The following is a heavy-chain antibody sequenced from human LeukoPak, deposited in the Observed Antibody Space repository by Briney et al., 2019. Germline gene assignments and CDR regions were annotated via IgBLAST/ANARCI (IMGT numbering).Heavy chain of an antibody. CDR3: ARSSDAGSLDY. D-gene: IGHD3-10*01. J-gene: IGHJ4*02. V-gene: IGHV4-30-4*01. CDR2: IYYSGST. CDR1: GGSISSGDYY. Sequence: SETLSLTCTVSGGSISSGDYYWRWIRQPPGKGLEWIGYIYYSGSTYYNPSLKSRVTISVDASKNQFSLKLSPVTAADTAVYYCARSSDAGSLDYWGQGTLVTVSS.